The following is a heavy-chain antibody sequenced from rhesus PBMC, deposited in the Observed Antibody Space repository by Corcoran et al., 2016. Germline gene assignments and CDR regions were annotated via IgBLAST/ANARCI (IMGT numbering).Heavy chain of an antibody. CDR2: IERSSGNT. CDR3: AREDQVTTGFDY. J-gene: IGHJ4*01. CDR1: GGSIRRGYG. V-gene: IGHV4-127*01. D-gene: IGHD4-17*01. Sequence: QVQLQESGPGLLKPSETLSLPCAVPGGSIRRGYGWGWIPQPPGTGLEWIGSIERSSGNTDYKPALKSRVTISTDTSKNQFSLKLSSVTAADTAVYYGAREDQVTTGFDYWGQGVLVTGSS.